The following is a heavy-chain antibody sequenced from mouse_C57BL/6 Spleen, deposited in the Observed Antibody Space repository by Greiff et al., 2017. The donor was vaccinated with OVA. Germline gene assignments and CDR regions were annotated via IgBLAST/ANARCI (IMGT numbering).Heavy chain of an antibody. V-gene: IGHV1-55*01. Sequence: QVQLQQPGAELVKPGASVKMSCKASGYTFTSYWITWVKQRPGQGLEWIGDIYPGSGSTNYNEKFKSKDTLTVDTSSSTAYMQLSSLTSEDSAVYYCASPHYYGSSYGYCDVWGTGTTVTVSS. D-gene: IGHD1-1*01. J-gene: IGHJ1*03. CDR2: IYPGSGST. CDR1: GYTFTSYW. CDR3: ASPHYYGSSYGYCDV.